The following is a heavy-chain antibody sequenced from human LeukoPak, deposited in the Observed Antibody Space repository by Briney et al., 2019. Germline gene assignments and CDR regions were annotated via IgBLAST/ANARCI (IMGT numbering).Heavy chain of an antibody. CDR2: ISAYNGNT. J-gene: IGHJ5*02. CDR1: GYTFTSYG. V-gene: IGHV1-18*01. D-gene: IGHD3-3*01. CDR3: ARDSYYDFWSGYYGNWFDP. Sequence: ASVKVSCKASGYTFTSYGISWVRQAPGQGLEWMGWISAYNGNTNYAQKLQGRVTMTTDTSTSTAYMELRSLRSDDTAVYYCARDSYYDFWSGYYGNWFDPWGQGTLVTVSS.